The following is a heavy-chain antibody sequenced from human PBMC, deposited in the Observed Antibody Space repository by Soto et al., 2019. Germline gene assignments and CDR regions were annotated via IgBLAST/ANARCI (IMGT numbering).Heavy chain of an antibody. Sequence: GGSLRLSCAASGFTFTSYAMSWVRQAPGKGQEWVSTISGSAVSTYYADSVKGRFTISRDNSKNTVYLQMNSLRAEDTAVYYFARDPGYCSGGSCYAGGPFDYWGQGTLVTVSS. CDR2: ISGSAVST. V-gene: IGHV3-23*01. J-gene: IGHJ4*02. CDR3: ARDPGYCSGGSCYAGGPFDY. D-gene: IGHD2-15*01. CDR1: GFTFTSYA.